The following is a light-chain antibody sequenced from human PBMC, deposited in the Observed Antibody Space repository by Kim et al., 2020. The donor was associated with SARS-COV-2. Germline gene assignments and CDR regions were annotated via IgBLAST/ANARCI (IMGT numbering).Light chain of an antibody. V-gene: IGLV3-25*03. J-gene: IGLJ1*01. CDR2: KDS. CDR3: QSADGSGTYV. CDR1: ALPEKQ. Sequence: SYELTQPPSVSVSPGQTARITCSEDALPEKQTYWYQQKSGQAPLLLIYKDSERPSGIPGRFSGSSSGTTVTLTISGVQAEDDADYYCQSADGSGTYVFGTGTKVTVL.